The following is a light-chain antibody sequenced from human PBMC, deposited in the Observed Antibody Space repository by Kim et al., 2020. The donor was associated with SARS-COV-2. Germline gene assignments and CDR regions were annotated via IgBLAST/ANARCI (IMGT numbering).Light chain of an antibody. Sequence: DIVMTQTPLSSPVTLGQPASISCRSSQSLVHSDGNTYLSWLQQRPGQPPRVLIYKMSNRFSGVPDRFSGSGAGTDFTLKISRVEAEDVGVYYCMQTTQFPLTFGGGTKVDIK. CDR1: QSLVHSDGNTY. J-gene: IGKJ4*01. V-gene: IGKV2-24*01. CDR2: KMS. CDR3: MQTTQFPLT.